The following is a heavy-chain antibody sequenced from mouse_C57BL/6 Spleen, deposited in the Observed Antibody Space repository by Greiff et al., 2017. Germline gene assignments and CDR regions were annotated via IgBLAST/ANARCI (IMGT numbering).Heavy chain of an antibody. J-gene: IGHJ3*01. D-gene: IGHD1-1*01. CDR2: IYPGSGNT. CDR3: ARGEYYGSSPWFAY. Sequence: QVQLQQSGAELVRPGASVKLSCKASGYTFTDYYINWVKQRPGQGLEWIARIYPGSGNTYYNEKFKGKATLTAEKSSSTAYMQLSSLTSEDSAVYFCARGEYYGSSPWFAYWGQGTLVTVSA. V-gene: IGHV1-76*01. CDR1: GYTFTDYY.